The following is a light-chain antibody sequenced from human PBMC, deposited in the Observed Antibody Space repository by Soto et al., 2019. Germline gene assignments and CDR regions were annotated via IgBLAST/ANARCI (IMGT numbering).Light chain of an antibody. CDR1: QTISSY. J-gene: IGKJ2*01. CDR3: QQSYSTPYT. Sequence: DIQMTQSSSSLSASVGDRVTITCRASQTISSYLNWYQQKPGKAPNLLIHTASSLESGVPSRFSGSGSGADFTLTISSLQPEDPATYYCQQSYSTPYTFGQGTKLEIK. CDR2: TAS. V-gene: IGKV1-39*01.